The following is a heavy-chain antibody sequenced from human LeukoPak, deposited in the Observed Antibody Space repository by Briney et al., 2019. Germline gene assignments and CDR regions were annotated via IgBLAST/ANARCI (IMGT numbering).Heavy chain of an antibody. CDR1: GFTFSSYG. V-gene: IGHV3-23*01. D-gene: IGHD3-22*01. CDR2: ISGSGGST. CDR3: AKDHYYDSSGYYYFDY. Sequence: GGSLRLSCAASGFTFSSYGMSWVRQAPGKGLEWVSAISGSGGSTYYADSVKGRFTTPRDNSKSTLYLQMNSLRAEDTAVYYCAKDHYYDSSGYYYFDYWGQGTLVTVSS. J-gene: IGHJ4*02.